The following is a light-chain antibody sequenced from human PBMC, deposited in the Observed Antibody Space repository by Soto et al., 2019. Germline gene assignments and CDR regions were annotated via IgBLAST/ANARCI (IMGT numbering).Light chain of an antibody. Sequence: DIQMTQSPSTLSASLGDRVTITCRASQSISSWLAWYQQKPGKAPKLLIYKASSLESGVPSRFSGSGSGTEFTLTISSLQPDDFATYYCQQYNSYSGWTFGQGTKVEIK. J-gene: IGKJ1*01. V-gene: IGKV1-5*03. CDR1: QSISSW. CDR2: KAS. CDR3: QQYNSYSGWT.